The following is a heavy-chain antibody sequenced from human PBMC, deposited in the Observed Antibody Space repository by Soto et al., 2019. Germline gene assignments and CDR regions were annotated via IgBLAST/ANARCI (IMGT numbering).Heavy chain of an antibody. D-gene: IGHD4-17*01. J-gene: IGHJ6*02. V-gene: IGHV3-30*03. Sequence: QLVESGGRGVQPGRSLRLSCEASEFTFSSYAMHWVRQAPGRGLEWVALISFDETKEYYADSVKGRFIISRDNSKSMVYLXXXXXXPXXTXXXXXXXXIPRXSYHYGMDVWGQGTTVTVSS. CDR2: ISFDETKE. CDR3: XXXIPRXSYHYGMDV. CDR1: EFTFSSYA.